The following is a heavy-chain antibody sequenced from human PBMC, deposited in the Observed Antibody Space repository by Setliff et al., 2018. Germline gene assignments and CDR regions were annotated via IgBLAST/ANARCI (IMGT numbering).Heavy chain of an antibody. CDR2: IHHSGGT. D-gene: IGHD1-1*01. V-gene: IGHV4-34*01. CDR1: GGSFSNYY. Sequence: SETLSLTCTVYGGSFSNYYWSWIRQPPGKGLEWIGEIHHSGGTSYNPSLKSRVTISIDTSKNQFSLNLSSVTAADTAIYYCARVVPLGGTDRWGQGTLVTVS. CDR3: ARVVPLGGTDR. J-gene: IGHJ5*02.